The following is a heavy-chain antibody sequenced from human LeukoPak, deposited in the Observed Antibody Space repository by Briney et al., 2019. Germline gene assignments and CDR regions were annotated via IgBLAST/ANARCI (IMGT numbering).Heavy chain of an antibody. Sequence: PGGSLRLSCSASGFTFSSYAFNWVRQAPGKGLEWVSSLSTGGGTAFYADSVEGRFTISRDNSKSTLYLQMNSLRVEDTAVYYCVKGTSWINPYFYMDVWGKGTTVIVSS. CDR2: LSTGGGTA. J-gene: IGHJ6*03. CDR1: GFTFSSYA. D-gene: IGHD2-2*01. V-gene: IGHV3-23*01. CDR3: VKGTSWINPYFYMDV.